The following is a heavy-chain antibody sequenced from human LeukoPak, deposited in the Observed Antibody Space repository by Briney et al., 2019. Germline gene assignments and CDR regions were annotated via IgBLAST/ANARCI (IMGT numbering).Heavy chain of an antibody. J-gene: IGHJ4*02. D-gene: IGHD3-22*01. Sequence: PSETLSLTCTVSGGSINNYSWSWLRQPPGKGLEWIGYFSNSGSTSYNPSLKSRVTMSVDTSENQFSLKVSSVTASDTAVYYCARGSGYSSPPFDYWGQGTLVTVSS. V-gene: IGHV4-59*01. CDR3: ARGSGYSSPPFDY. CDR1: GGSINNYS. CDR2: FSNSGST.